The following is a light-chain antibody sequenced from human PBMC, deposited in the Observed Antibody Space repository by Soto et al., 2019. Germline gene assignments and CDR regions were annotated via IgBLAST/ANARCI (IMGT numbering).Light chain of an antibody. CDR2: AAS. J-gene: IGKJ4*02. CDR1: QSISTN. CDR3: QQYYGSPFT. Sequence: KTQSPFPICVCPGERATLSCRAGQSISTNLAWYQQKPGQAPRLLIYAASTMPTGIPSRFSGSGSGTEFTLTISSLQSEDFAIYYCQQYYGSPFTFGPGTRVEIK. V-gene: IGKV3-15*01.